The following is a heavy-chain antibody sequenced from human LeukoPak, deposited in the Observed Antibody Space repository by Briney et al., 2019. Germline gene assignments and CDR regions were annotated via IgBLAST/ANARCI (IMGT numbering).Heavy chain of an antibody. CDR1: GFTFSSYS. D-gene: IGHD5-24*01. Sequence: GSLRLSCAASGFTFSSYSMNWVRQAPGKGLQWVSSISSSNYIYYADSVKGRFTISRDNAKNSLYLQMNSLRAEDTAAYYCARDPNSVGVWGQGTVVTVSS. CDR2: ISSSNYI. J-gene: IGHJ3*01. V-gene: IGHV3-21*01. CDR3: ARDPNSVGV.